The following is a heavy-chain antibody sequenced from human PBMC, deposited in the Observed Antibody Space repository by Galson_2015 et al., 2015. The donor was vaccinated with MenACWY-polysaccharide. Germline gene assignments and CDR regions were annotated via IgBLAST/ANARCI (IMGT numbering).Heavy chain of an antibody. J-gene: IGHJ3*01. CDR2: TFYESTWSN. Sequence: CALSGDSVSSDSVAWNWVRQSPSRGLEWLGRTFYESTWSNNYAESVKSRITINPDMSKNQVSLQLSSVSPEDTAVYYCVRQHHKWQPTAPDAFDFWGQGTMVTVSS. CDR1: GDSVSSDSVA. V-gene: IGHV6-1*01. D-gene: IGHD1-26*01. CDR3: VRQHHKWQPTAPDAFDF.